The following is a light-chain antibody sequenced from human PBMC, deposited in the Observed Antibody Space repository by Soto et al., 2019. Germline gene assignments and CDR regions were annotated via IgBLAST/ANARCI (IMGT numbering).Light chain of an antibody. Sequence: DIQITQAPSTPSASVGDTLTVTCRASQSVSGWLAWYQQKPGEAPKLXXYDASALPRGVPARFSGSGSGTDFTLTISSLEPEDFAVYYCQQRSNWPPFTFGPGTKVDIK. CDR2: DAS. CDR3: QQRSNWPPFT. CDR1: QSVSGW. J-gene: IGKJ3*01. V-gene: IGKV1-5*01.